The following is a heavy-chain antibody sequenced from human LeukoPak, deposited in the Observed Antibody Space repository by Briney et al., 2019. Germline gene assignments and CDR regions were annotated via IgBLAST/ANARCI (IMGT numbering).Heavy chain of an antibody. Sequence: SETLSLTCTVSGGSISSYYWSWIRQPPGEGLEWIGYIYYSGSTNYNPSLKSRVTISVDTSKNQFSLKLSSVTAADTAVYYCARLDSLLHLFDYWGQGTLVTVSS. CDR3: ARLDSLLHLFDY. CDR1: GGSISSYY. CDR2: IYYSGST. D-gene: IGHD2-21*01. J-gene: IGHJ4*02. V-gene: IGHV4-59*08.